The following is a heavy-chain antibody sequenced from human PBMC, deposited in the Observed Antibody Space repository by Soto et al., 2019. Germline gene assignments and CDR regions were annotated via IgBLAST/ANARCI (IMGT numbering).Heavy chain of an antibody. Sequence: SETLSLTCTVSGGSISSYYWSWIRQPARKGLEWIGRIYTSGSTNYNPSLKSRVTMSVDTSKNQFSLKLSSVTAADTAVYYCARGDIVVVPAASGYYYYYGMDVWGQGTTVTVSS. CDR1: GGSISSYY. D-gene: IGHD2-2*01. V-gene: IGHV4-4*07. CDR2: IYTSGST. J-gene: IGHJ6*02. CDR3: ARGDIVVVPAASGYYYYYGMDV.